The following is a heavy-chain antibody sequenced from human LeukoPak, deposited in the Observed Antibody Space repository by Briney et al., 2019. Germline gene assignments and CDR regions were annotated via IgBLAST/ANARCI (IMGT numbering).Heavy chain of an antibody. CDR1: GGTVSSRSDY. J-gene: IGHJ4*02. CDR2: IYDGVNT. Sequence: RSSETLSRTCTVSGGTVSSRSDYWGWIRQPPGKGLEWIGSIYDGVNTYYNASLKSRVTVSVDTSKNQLSLTLSSVTAADTAVYHCARSGYYFYFDYWGQGTLVTVSS. V-gene: IGHV4-39*01. D-gene: IGHD3-3*01. CDR3: ARSGYYFYFDY.